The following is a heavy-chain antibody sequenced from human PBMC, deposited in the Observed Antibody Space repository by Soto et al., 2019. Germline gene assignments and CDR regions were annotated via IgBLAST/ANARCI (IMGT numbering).Heavy chain of an antibody. CDR3: ARGQRFSDWFDP. D-gene: IGHD3-3*01. V-gene: IGHV4-4*07. J-gene: IGHJ5*02. CDR2: VYSSGGT. Sequence: QVHLQQSGPGLVNPSETLSLTCTVSGGSMSSYYWTWIRQPAGKGLEWIGRVYSSGGTHYNPSLKSRVTISLDTSKNQFSLSLLSVTDADTAVYYCARGQRFSDWFDPWGQGTLVTVSS. CDR1: GGSMSSYY.